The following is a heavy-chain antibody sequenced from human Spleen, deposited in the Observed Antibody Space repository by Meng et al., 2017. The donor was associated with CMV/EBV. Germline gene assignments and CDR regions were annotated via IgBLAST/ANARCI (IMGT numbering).Heavy chain of an antibody. CDR3: ARDYVVRGVYSGY. Sequence: ASGYTFSDYGISWVRQAPGQGPEWMGWISAYSGNTKYAERFQGRVTMTTDTSTSTAYMELRSLRSDDTAVYFCARDYVVRGVYSGYWGQGTQVTVSS. CDR1: GYTFSDYG. D-gene: IGHD1-26*01. J-gene: IGHJ4*02. CDR2: ISAYSGNT. V-gene: IGHV1-18*01.